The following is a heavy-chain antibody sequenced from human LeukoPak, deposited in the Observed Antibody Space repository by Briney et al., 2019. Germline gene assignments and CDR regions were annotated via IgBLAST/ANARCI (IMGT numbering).Heavy chain of an antibody. J-gene: IGHJ3*02. Sequence: ASVKVSCKASGYTFTRYGINWVRQAPGQELEWMGWISAYNGDTHYAQKLQGRVTMTTDTSTSTAYMELRSLRSDDTAVYYCARDQSVRLLQTSSTYFKHVFAIWGQGSMVTVSS. V-gene: IGHV1-18*01. D-gene: IGHD6-13*01. CDR1: GYTFTRYG. CDR3: ARDQSVRLLQTSSTYFKHVFAI. CDR2: ISAYNGDT.